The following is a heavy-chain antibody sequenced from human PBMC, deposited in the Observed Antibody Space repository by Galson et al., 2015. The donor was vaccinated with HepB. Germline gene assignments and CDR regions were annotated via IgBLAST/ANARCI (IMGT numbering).Heavy chain of an antibody. CDR2: IKSKTDGGTT. CDR3: TTETITMVRTYGMDV. J-gene: IGHJ6*02. V-gene: IGHV3-15*07. Sequence: SLRLSCAASGFTFSNAWMNWVRQAPGKGLEWVGRIKSKTDGGTTDYAAPVKGRFTISRDDSKNTLYLQMNSLKTEDTAVYYCTTETITMVRTYGMDVWGQGTTVTVSS. D-gene: IGHD3-10*01. CDR1: GFTFSNAW.